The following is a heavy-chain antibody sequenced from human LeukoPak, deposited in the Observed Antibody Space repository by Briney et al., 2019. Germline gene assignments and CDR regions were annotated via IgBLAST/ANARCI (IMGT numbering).Heavy chain of an antibody. Sequence: AESLQIFCRASGDSSTSYWIGWVRQMPGKRLEWMGIIYPGDSDTRYSPSFQNQLTISADKSFSTAYLQWMSLNGSHSAMYYCARPRIAAASNVYYIDVGGKGTTVTVSS. CDR1: GDSSTSYW. CDR2: IYPGDSDT. V-gene: IGHV5-51*01. CDR3: ARPRIAAASNVYYIDV. D-gene: IGHD6-13*01. J-gene: IGHJ6*03.